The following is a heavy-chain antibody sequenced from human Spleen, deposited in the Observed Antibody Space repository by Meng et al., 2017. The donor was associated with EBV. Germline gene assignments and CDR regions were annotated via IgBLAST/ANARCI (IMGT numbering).Heavy chain of an antibody. J-gene: IGHJ4*02. CDR2: LIPDFGTP. V-gene: IGHV1-69*01. CDR1: GGAFRYAA. CDR3: ARESGRGYTPDF. D-gene: IGHD3-10*01. Sequence: QVLLVQAGVAVKKPGSSGKASSNASGGAFRYAAISWVRQAPGQGLEWMGGLIPDFGTPDYAPNYQDRVTITADESTSTAYMELNSLTTEDTAIYYCARESGRGYTPDFWGQGTLVTVSS.